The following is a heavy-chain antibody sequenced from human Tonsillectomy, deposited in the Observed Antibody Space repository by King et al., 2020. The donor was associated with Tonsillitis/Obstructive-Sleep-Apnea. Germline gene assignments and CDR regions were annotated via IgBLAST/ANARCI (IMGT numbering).Heavy chain of an antibody. CDR3: GRGASGTFDI. CDR1: GFTFTTYA. D-gene: IGHD3-10*01. V-gene: IGHV3-23*04. CDR2: IRAGGDNT. Sequence: VQLVESGGGLVQPGGSLRLSCVASGFTFTTYAMSWVRQAPGKGRELVSFIRAGGDNTQYADSVQGRFTISRDNSKNTLYLQTNSLRAEDTAVYYCGRGASGTFDIWGQGTVVTVSS. J-gene: IGHJ3*02.